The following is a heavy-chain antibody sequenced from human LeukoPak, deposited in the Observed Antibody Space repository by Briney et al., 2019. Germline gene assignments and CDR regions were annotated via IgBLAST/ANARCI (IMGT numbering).Heavy chain of an antibody. Sequence: PSQTLSLTCTVSGGSISSGTYYWSWIRQPAGKGLEWIGRIYTTGSTNYNPSLKSRVTIPVDTSKNQFSLKLSSVTAADTAVYFCASSSSGSYYYMDVWGKGTTVTVSS. CDR2: IYTTGST. V-gene: IGHV4-61*02. CDR3: ASSSSGSYYYMDV. CDR1: GGSISSGTYY. J-gene: IGHJ6*03. D-gene: IGHD3-10*01.